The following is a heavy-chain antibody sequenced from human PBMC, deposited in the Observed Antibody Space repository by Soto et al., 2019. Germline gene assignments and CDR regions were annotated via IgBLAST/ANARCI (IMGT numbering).Heavy chain of an antibody. CDR3: ARPASGGSRDAFDV. Sequence: GESLKISCKASGYKFTTFWLNWVRQTPGKGLEWLGRIDPTDSFTNYSPPFEGHVTISVDRSISTTYLQWNSLQASDTAIYYCARPASGGSRDAFDVWGQGTTVTVSS. V-gene: IGHV5-10-1*01. J-gene: IGHJ3*01. D-gene: IGHD2-15*01. CDR1: GYKFTTFW. CDR2: IDPTDSFT.